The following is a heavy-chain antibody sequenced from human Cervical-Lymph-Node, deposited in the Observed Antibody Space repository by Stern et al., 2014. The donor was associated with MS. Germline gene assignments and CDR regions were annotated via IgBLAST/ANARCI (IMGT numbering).Heavy chain of an antibody. D-gene: IGHD3-22*01. CDR3: PRSPAYDSSGKGTGAFDI. CDR2: IDWDDDK. J-gene: IGHJ3*02. Sequence: QVTLRESGPALVKPTQTLTLTCTFSGFSLSTSGMRVSWIRQPPGKALEWLARIDWDDDKFYSTFWKTSLTTSKDPSKTQVVLTMPNMDPVDTATYYCPRSPAYDSSGKGTGAFDIWGQGTMVTVSS. CDR1: GFSLSTSGMR. V-gene: IGHV2-70*04.